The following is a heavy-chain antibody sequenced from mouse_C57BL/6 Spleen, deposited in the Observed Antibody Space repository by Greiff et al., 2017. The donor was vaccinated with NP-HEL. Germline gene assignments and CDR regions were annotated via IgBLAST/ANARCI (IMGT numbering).Heavy chain of an antibody. J-gene: IGHJ1*03. Sequence: VQLQQSGAELARPGASVKMSCKASGYTFTSYTMHWVKQRPGQGLEWIGYINPSSGYTKYNQKFKDKATLTADKSSSTAYMQLSRLTSEDSAVYYCAREGGHWYFEVWGTGTTVTVSS. D-gene: IGHD1-1*02. V-gene: IGHV1-4*01. CDR3: AREGGHWYFEV. CDR1: GYTFTSYT. CDR2: INPSSGYT.